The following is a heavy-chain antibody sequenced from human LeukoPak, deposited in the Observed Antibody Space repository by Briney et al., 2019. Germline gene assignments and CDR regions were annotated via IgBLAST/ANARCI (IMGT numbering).Heavy chain of an antibody. CDR3: ARDRPNFDSSGYYFDY. V-gene: IGHV1-18*01. D-gene: IGHD3-22*01. Sequence: ASVKVSCKASGYTFTSYGISWVRQAPGQGLEWMGWISAYNGNTNYAQKLQGRVTMTTDTSTSTAYMELRSLRSDDTAVYYCARDRPNFDSSGYYFDYWGQGTLATVSS. CDR1: GYTFTSYG. J-gene: IGHJ4*02. CDR2: ISAYNGNT.